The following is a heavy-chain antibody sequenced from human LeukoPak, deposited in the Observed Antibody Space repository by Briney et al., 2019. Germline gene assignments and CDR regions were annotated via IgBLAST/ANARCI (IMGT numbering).Heavy chain of an antibody. D-gene: IGHD6-19*01. V-gene: IGHV3-21*01. CDR1: GFTFSSYS. CDR2: ISSSSSYI. CDR3: ASTLLDSSGWYPGY. Sequence: GRSLRLSCAASGFTFSSYSMNWVRQAPGKGLEWVSSISSSSSYIYYADSVKGRFTISRDNAKNSLYLQMNSLRAEDTAVYYCASTLLDSSGWYPGYWGQGTLVTVSS. J-gene: IGHJ4*02.